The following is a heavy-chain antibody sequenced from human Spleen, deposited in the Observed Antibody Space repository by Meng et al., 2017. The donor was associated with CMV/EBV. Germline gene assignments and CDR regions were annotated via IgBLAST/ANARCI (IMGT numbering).Heavy chain of an antibody. J-gene: IGHJ4*02. CDR1: GFTFDDYG. Sequence: GESLKISCAASGFTFDDYGMSWVRQAPGKGLEWVSSISSSSSYIYYADSVKGRFTISRDNAKNSLYLQMNSLRAEDTAVYYCACPQGYYDFWSGPHGFDYWGQGTLVTVSS. CDR2: ISSSSSYI. V-gene: IGHV3-21*01. D-gene: IGHD3-3*01. CDR3: ACPQGYYDFWSGPHGFDY.